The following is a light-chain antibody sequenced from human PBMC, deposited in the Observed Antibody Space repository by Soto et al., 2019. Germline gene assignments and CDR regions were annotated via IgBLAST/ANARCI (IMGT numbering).Light chain of an antibody. CDR2: AAS. V-gene: IGKV1-39*01. CDR3: QQSHGIPYT. Sequence: DIQMPQAPSSLSASVGDRVTITCRASQTISTYLNWYQQEPGKAPKLLIYAASSWQSGVPSRFSGSGSGTDFTLAISSLQPEDFAAYYCQQSHGIPYTFGQGTKLEIK. CDR1: QTISTY. J-gene: IGKJ2*01.